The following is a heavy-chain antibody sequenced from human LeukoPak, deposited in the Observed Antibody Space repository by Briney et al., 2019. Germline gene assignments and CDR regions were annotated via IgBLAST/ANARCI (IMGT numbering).Heavy chain of an antibody. J-gene: IGHJ5*02. Sequence: ASVKVSCKASGYTFTGYYMHWVRQAPGQGLEWMGRINPNSGGTSYAQKFQGRVTMTRDTSISTAYMELSRLRSDDTAVYYCERDGWTTYNWFDPWGQGTLVTVSS. D-gene: IGHD1-1*01. V-gene: IGHV1-2*06. CDR1: GYTFTGYY. CDR2: INPNSGGT. CDR3: ERDGWTTYNWFDP.